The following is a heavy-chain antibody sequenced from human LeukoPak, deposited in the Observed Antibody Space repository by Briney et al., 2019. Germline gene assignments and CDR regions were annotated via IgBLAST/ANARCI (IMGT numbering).Heavy chain of an antibody. CDR2: ISSSSSYI. D-gene: IGHD1-26*01. V-gene: IGHV3-21*01. J-gene: IGHJ4*02. CDR1: GFTFSSYS. Sequence: GGSLRLSCAASGFTFSSYSMNWVRQAPGKGLEWVSSISSSSSYIYYADSVKGRFTISRDNAKNSLYLQMNSLRAEDTAVYYCARVGSSGSYHDYWGQGTLVTVSS. CDR3: ARVGSSGSYHDY.